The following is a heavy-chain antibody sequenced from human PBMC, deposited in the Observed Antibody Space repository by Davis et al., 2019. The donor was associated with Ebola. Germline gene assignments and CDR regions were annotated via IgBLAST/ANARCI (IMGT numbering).Heavy chain of an antibody. CDR3: ARSRDYNYYGMDV. CDR1: GYIFNDYW. V-gene: IGHV5-51*01. J-gene: IGHJ6*02. CDR2: VHPGNSDT. Sequence: GESLKISCRGSGYIFNDYWIAWVRQMPGRGLEWMAIVHPGNSDTRYSPPLQGQVTVSADTSSSTAFLQWNTVKASDTATYYCARSRDYNYYGMDVWGQGTTVTVSS.